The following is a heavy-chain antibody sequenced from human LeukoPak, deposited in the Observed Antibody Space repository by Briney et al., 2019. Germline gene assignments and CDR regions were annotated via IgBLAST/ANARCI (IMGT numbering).Heavy chain of an antibody. D-gene: IGHD6-13*01. CDR3: ARVYYSSSYDYWYFDL. Sequence: SETLSLTCAVYGGSFSGYYWSWIRQPPGKGLERIGEINHSGSTNYNPSLKSRVTISVDTSKNQFSLKLSSVTAADTAVYYCARVYYSSSYDYWYFDLWGRGTLVTVSS. CDR1: GGSFSGYY. J-gene: IGHJ2*01. V-gene: IGHV4-34*01. CDR2: INHSGST.